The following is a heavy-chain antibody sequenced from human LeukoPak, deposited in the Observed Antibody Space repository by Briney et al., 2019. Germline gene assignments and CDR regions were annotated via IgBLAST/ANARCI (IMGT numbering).Heavy chain of an antibody. CDR1: GYHFPKSW. D-gene: IGHD2/OR15-2a*01. Sequence: GESLKISCKASGYHFPKSWIGWVRPMPGKGLEWMAIVYPDDSRTKYSPSFQGQVTISADKSINAAYLQWSSLRAWDTAMYYCARPDYFASHDWGQGTLVTVSS. V-gene: IGHV5-51*01. J-gene: IGHJ4*02. CDR2: VYPDDSRT. CDR3: ARPDYFASHD.